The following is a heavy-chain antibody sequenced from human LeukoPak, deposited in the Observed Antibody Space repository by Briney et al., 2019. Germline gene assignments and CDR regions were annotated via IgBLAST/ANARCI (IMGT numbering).Heavy chain of an antibody. D-gene: IGHD3-22*01. CDR2: IKSKTDGGTT. V-gene: IGHV3-15*01. J-gene: IGHJ4*02. Sequence: PGGSLRLSCAASGFTLSKAWMSWVRQAPGKGLEWVGRIKSKTDGGTTDYAAPVKGRFTISRDESKNTLYLQMNSLETEDTAVYYCTTDGGYYDSSGWPADYWGQGTLVTVSS. CDR1: GFTLSKAW. CDR3: TTDGGYYDSSGWPADY.